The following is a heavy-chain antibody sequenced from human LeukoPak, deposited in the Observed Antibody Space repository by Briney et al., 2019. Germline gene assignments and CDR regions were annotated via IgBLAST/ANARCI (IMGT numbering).Heavy chain of an antibody. CDR1: GFTFSSYG. CDR3: ARKNYYGSGSYYAPSEGINWFDP. V-gene: IGHV3-30*02. CDR2: IRYDGSNK. D-gene: IGHD3-10*01. J-gene: IGHJ5*02. Sequence: GGSLRLSCAASGFTFSSYGMHWVRQAPGKGLEWVAFIRYDGSNKYYADSVKGRFTISRDNSKNTLYLQMNSLRAEDTAVYYCARKNYYGSGSYYAPSEGINWFDPWGQGTLVTVSS.